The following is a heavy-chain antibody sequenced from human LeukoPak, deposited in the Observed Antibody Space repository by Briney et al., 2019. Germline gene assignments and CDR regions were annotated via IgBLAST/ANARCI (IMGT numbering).Heavy chain of an antibody. CDR3: AKSDGSGSYFDY. D-gene: IGHD3-10*01. CDR1: GGSIRNYY. Sequence: PSXXLSLTCTVSGGSIRNYYWSWIRQPPGKGLEWIGYVYHTGNTKYNPSLESRATISIDTSKNQFSLKLSSVTAADSAVYYCAKSDGSGSYFDYWGQGTLVTVS. J-gene: IGHJ4*02. V-gene: IGHV4-59*03. CDR2: VYHTGNT.